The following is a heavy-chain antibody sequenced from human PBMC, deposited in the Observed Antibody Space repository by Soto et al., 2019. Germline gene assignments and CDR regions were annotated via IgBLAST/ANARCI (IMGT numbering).Heavy chain of an antibody. CDR3: ARGIAARLNYYYYYMDV. Sequence: PSETLSLTCAVYGGSFSGYYWSWIRQPPGKGLEWIGEINHSGSTNYNPSLKSRVTISVDTSKNQFSLKLSSVTAADTAVYYCARGIAARLNYYYYYMDVWGKGTTVTVSS. D-gene: IGHD6-6*01. CDR1: GGSFSGYY. CDR2: INHSGST. V-gene: IGHV4-34*01. J-gene: IGHJ6*03.